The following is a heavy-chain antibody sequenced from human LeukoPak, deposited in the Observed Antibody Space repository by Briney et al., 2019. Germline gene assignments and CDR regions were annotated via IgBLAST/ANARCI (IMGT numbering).Heavy chain of an antibody. J-gene: IGHJ4*02. CDR2: ISHDRSNN. V-gene: IGHV3-30-3*01. CDR3: ARALSGSYMSDY. CDR1: GFTFSNYA. D-gene: IGHD3-10*01. Sequence: GGSLRLSCAASGFTFSNYAMHGARQAPGKGLEWVAFISHDRSNNCHADSVKGRFTISRDNSKNTLYLQMNSLTDEDTAVYYCARALSGSYMSDYWGQGTLVTVSS.